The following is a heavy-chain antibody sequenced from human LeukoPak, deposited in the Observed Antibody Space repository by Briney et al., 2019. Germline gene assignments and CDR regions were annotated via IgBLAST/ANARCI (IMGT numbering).Heavy chain of an antibody. CDR2: IYYSGST. CDR1: GGSISSYY. Sequence: SETLSLTCTVSGGSISSYYWSWIQQPPGKGLEWIGYIYYSGSTNYNPSLKSRVTISVDTSKNQFSLKLSSVTAADTAVYYCARRRFQGYSYGRDYYYMDVWGKGTTVTISS. J-gene: IGHJ6*03. CDR3: ARRRFQGYSYGRDYYYMDV. D-gene: IGHD5-18*01. V-gene: IGHV4-59*12.